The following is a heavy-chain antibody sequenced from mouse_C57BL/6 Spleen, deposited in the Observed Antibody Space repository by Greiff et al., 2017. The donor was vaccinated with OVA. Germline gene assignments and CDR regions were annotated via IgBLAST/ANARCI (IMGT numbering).Heavy chain of an antibody. CDR1: GFSLTSYG. CDR3: ARRDGSSYGDYAMDY. V-gene: IGHV2-2*01. CDR2: IWSGGST. J-gene: IGHJ4*01. D-gene: IGHD1-1*01. Sequence: VQLVESGPGLVQPSQSLSITCTVSGFSLTSYGVHWVRQSPGKGLEWLGVIWSGGSTDYNAAFISRLSISKDNSKSQVFFKMNSLQADDTAIYYCARRDGSSYGDYAMDYWGQGTSVTVSS.